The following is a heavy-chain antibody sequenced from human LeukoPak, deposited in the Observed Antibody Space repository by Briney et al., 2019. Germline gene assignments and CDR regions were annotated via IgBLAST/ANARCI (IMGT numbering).Heavy chain of an antibody. CDR1: GFTFSSYA. CDR2: ISGSGGST. D-gene: IGHD2-15*01. J-gene: IGHJ4*02. Sequence: HPGGSLRLSCAASGFTFSSYAMSWVRQAPGKGLEWVSAISGSGGSTYYADSVKGRFTISRDNSKNTLYLQMNSLRAEDTAVYYCAKSPLLVVAELYYFDYWGQGTLVTVSS. CDR3: AKSPLLVVAELYYFDY. V-gene: IGHV3-23*01.